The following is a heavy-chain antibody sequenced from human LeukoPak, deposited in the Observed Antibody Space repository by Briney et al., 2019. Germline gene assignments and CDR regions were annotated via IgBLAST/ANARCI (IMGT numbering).Heavy chain of an antibody. D-gene: IGHD3-3*01. CDR3: ARLGAGPTYYDFWSGYSSFYFDY. Sequence: SETLSLTCTVSGGSISSGGYYWSWIRQHPGKGLEWIGYIYYSGSTNYNPSLKSRITISIDTSKNHFSLKLSSVTAADTAVYYCARLGAGPTYYDFWSGYSSFYFDYWGQGTLVTVSS. J-gene: IGHJ4*02. CDR2: IYYSGST. CDR1: GGSISSGGYY. V-gene: IGHV4-61*03.